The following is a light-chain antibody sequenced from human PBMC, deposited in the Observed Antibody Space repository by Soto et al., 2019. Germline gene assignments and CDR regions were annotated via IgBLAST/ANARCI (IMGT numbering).Light chain of an antibody. CDR2: DDS. CDR3: QQYHRSSIT. J-gene: IGKJ5*01. V-gene: IGKV1-5*01. CDR1: QSLNNG. Sequence: IQMTQSPSTLSASVGERVTITCRASQSLNNGLAWYQQKTGKASNLRIYDDSPFERGGPSGLSGTGSGTEFTRTISSMQPDDFATYYCQQYHRSSITFGQGTRLEI.